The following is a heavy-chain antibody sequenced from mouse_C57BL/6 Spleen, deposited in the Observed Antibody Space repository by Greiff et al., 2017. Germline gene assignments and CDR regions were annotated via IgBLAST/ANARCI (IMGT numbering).Heavy chain of an antibody. J-gene: IGHJ1*03. V-gene: IGHV1-50*01. CDR3: ARMITTDFDV. Sequence: VQLQQPGAELVKPGASVTLSCKASGYSFTSYWMQWVKQRPGQGLEWIGEIDPSDSYTNYNQKFKGKATLTVDTSSSTAYMQLSSLTSEDSAVYYCARMITTDFDVWGTGTTVTVSS. CDR1: GYSFTSYW. D-gene: IGHD2-4*01. CDR2: IDPSDSYT.